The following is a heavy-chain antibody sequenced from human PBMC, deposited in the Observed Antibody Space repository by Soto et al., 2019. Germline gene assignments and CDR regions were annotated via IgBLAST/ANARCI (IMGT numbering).Heavy chain of an antibody. J-gene: IGHJ6*02. V-gene: IGHV3-21*01. CDR1: VFTFSSYS. Sequence: VGSLSLSCASSVFTFSSYSMNCVRHSPGKWLEWVSSISSSSSYIYYADSVKGRFTISRDNAKNSLYLQMNSLRAEDTAVYYCARVYTADYDFWLGYDVHYYYCMDVWGQGTTVTVPS. D-gene: IGHD3-3*01. CDR3: ARVYTADYDFWLGYDVHYYYCMDV. CDR2: ISSSSSYI.